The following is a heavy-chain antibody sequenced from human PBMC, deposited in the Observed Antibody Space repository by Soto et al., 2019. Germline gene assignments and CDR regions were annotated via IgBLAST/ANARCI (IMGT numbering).Heavy chain of an antibody. V-gene: IGHV3-53*01. CDR1: GLSVSDNY. J-gene: IGHJ4*02. CDR3: AKFFVALAFHFDY. CDR2: MYAGGDT. D-gene: IGHD2-15*01. Sequence: GESLRLSCGASGLSVSDNYMGWVRQAPGRGLEWVSVMYAGGDTHYADSVKGRFTISRDKSENTLYLQMNNLRADDTAVYYCAKFFVALAFHFDYWGQGTLVTVSS.